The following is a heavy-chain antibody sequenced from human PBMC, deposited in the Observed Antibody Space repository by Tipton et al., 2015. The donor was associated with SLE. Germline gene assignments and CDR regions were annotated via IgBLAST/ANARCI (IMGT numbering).Heavy chain of an antibody. D-gene: IGHD3-22*01. CDR1: GFTVSSNY. CDR2: IYSGGST. J-gene: IGHJ3*02. Sequence: SLRLSCAASGFTVSSNYMSWVRQAPGKGLEWVSVIYSGGSTYYADSVKGRFTISRHNSKNTLYLQMNSLRAEDTAVYYCARAPKGPWDDSSGLSPFDIWGQGTMVTVSS. CDR3: ARAPKGPWDDSSGLSPFDI. V-gene: IGHV3-53*04.